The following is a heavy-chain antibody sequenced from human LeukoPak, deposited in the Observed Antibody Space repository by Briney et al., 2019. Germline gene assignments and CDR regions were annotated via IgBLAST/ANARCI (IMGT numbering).Heavy chain of an antibody. V-gene: IGHV3-48*02. J-gene: IGHJ3*01. D-gene: IGHD4-17*01. Sequence: PGGSLRLSCAASGFTFSGYSMNWVRQAPGKGLEWVSYISSSSSTTYYADSVQGRFTISRDNAKNSLYLQMDSLRDGDTAVYYCAGDSTLTHAWSGYGFDVWGQGTMVTVSS. CDR2: ISSSSSTT. CDR1: GFTFSGYS. CDR3: AGDSTLTHAWSGYGFDV.